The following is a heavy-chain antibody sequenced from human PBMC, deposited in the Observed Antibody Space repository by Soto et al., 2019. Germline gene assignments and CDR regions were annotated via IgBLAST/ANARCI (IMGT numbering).Heavy chain of an antibody. CDR3: AKDLTRQLAYWLDP. CDR1: GFSLTGHY. J-gene: IGHJ5*02. CDR2: INAHSGGT. D-gene: IGHD6-6*01. V-gene: IGHV1-2*02. Sequence: GASVKVSWSASGFSLTGHYIHWLRQAPGQGLEWMGWINAHSGGTEYAQKFQGRVTLTRDTSIATAYLTLTSLTSDDTALYYCAKDLTRQLAYWLDPWGQGTQVTVSS.